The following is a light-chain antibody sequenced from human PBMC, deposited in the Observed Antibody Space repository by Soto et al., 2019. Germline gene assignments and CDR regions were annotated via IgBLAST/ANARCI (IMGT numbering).Light chain of an antibody. CDR1: QSVSTW. CDR2: DAS. J-gene: IGKJ2*01. V-gene: IGKV1-5*01. Sequence: DIQMTQSPSTLSASVGDRVTITCRARQSVSTWLAWYQQKPAKAPKILIHDASSLESGVPSRFSGSASGTEFTLNINSLQAEDVAAYYCQQYNTFPYTFGQGTKVEIK. CDR3: QQYNTFPYT.